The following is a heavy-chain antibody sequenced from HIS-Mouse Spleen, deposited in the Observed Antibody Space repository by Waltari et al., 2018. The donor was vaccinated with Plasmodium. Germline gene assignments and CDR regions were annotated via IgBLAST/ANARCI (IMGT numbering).Heavy chain of an antibody. J-gene: IGHJ4*02. V-gene: IGHV3-21*01. CDR3: ARDRSAAALLGY. D-gene: IGHD6-13*01. Sequence: EVQLVESGGGLVKPGGSLRLSCAASGFTFSSYSMIWVRQAPGKGLGWVSSISSSSDIYYADSVKGRFTISRDNAKNSLYLQMNSLRAEDTAVYYCARDRSAAALLGYWGQGTLVTVSS. CDR1: GFTFSSYS. CDR2: ISSSSDI.